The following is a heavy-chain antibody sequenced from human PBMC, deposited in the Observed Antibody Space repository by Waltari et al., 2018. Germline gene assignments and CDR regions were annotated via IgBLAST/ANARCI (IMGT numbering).Heavy chain of an antibody. CDR1: GGSFSCYY. V-gene: IGHV4-34*01. D-gene: IGHD1-26*01. J-gene: IGHJ5*02. CDR3: ARLPLGRDYFIWFDP. CDR2: LNPYGTT. Sequence: QVQLQPWGAGLLKPSETLSLTCAVYGGSFSCYYGSWIRQPPGKGLEWIGHLNPYGTTKYHPSLKSRVTISLDTSRTQFSLNLNSVSAADTALYYCARLPLGRDYFIWFDPWGQGTLVTVSS.